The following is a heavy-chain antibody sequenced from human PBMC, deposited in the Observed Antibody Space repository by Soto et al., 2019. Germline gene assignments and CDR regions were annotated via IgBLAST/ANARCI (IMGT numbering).Heavy chain of an antibody. D-gene: IGHD3-22*01. CDR3: ARSPSDYYDSSGYYGAFDI. V-gene: IGHV1-69*13. CDR2: IIPIFGTA. Sequence: SVKVFCKASGGTFSSYAISWVRQAPGQGLEWMGGIIPIFGTANYAQKFQGRVTITADESTSTAYMELSSLRSEDTAVYYCARSPSDYYDSSGYYGAFDIWGQGTMVTVSS. J-gene: IGHJ3*02. CDR1: GGTFSSYA.